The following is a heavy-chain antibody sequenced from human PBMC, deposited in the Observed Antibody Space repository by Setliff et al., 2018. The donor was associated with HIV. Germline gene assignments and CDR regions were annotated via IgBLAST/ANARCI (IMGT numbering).Heavy chain of an antibody. D-gene: IGHD4-17*01. Sequence: ASVKVSCKASGHTFNNYDISWVRQAPGQGLEWMGWIYPNTGGTNYAQKFQGRVTMTRDTSISTAYMELSRLRSDDTALYYCARSTTADWGQGTMVTVSS. J-gene: IGHJ4*02. CDR2: IYPNTGGT. CDR3: ARSTTAD. CDR1: GHTFNNYD. V-gene: IGHV1-2*02.